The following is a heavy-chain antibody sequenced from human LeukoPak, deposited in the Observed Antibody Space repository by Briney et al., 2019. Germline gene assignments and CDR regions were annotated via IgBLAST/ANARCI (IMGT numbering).Heavy chain of an antibody. CDR3: ARVAVGGTRAFDI. V-gene: IGHV3-30*04. J-gene: IGHJ3*02. D-gene: IGHD6-19*01. CDR1: GFTFSSYA. CDR2: ISYDGSNK. Sequence: GGSLRLSCAASGFTFSSYAMHWVRQAPGKGLEWVAVISYDGSNKYYADSVKGRFTISRDNAKNTLYLQMDSLRAEDTAVYYCARVAVGGTRAFDIWGQGTTVTVSS.